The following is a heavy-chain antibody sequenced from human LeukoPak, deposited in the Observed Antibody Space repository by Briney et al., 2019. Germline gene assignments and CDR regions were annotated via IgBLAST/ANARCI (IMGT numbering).Heavy chain of an antibody. Sequence: GASVKVSCKASGYTFTSYYMHWVRQAPGQGLEWMGIINPNRGSTSYAQKFQGRVTMTRDMSTSTDYTELSSLRSEDTAVYYCARARTDCDSTSCFGHFDYWGQGTLVTVSS. D-gene: IGHD2-2*01. CDR2: INPNRGST. V-gene: IGHV1-46*01. CDR1: GYTFTSYY. CDR3: ARARTDCDSTSCFGHFDY. J-gene: IGHJ4*02.